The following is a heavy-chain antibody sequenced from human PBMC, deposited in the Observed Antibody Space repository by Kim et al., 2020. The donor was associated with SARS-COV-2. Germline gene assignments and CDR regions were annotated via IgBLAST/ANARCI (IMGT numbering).Heavy chain of an antibody. CDR2: ISAYNGNT. CDR3: ARDPGYYDSSGLFDY. Sequence: ASVTVSCKASGYTFTSYGISWVRQAPGQGLEWMGWISAYNGNTNYAQKLQGRVTMTTDTSTSTAYMELRSLGSDDTAVYYCARDPGYYDSSGLFDYWGQGTLVTVSS. CDR1: GYTFTSYG. J-gene: IGHJ4*02. V-gene: IGHV1-18*01. D-gene: IGHD3-22*01.